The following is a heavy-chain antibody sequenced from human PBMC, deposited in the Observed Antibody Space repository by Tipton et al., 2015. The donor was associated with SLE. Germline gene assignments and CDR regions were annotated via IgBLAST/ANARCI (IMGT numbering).Heavy chain of an antibody. CDR2: ISSSSSYI. V-gene: IGHV3-21*01. J-gene: IGHJ5*02. CDR3: ARGGDGDFWSGYYTGWFDP. Sequence: SLRLSCAASGFTFSSYSMNWVRQAPGKGLEWVSSISSSSSYIYYADSVKGRFTISRDNAKNSLFLQMNSLRAEDTAVFYCARGGDGDFWSGYYTGWFDPWGQGTLVTVSS. D-gene: IGHD3-3*01. CDR1: GFTFSSYS.